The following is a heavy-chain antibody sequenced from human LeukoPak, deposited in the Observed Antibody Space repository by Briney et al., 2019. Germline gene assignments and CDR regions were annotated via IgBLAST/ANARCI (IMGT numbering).Heavy chain of an antibody. D-gene: IGHD1-26*01. CDR2: INGDGSDT. J-gene: IGHJ4*02. Sequence: GGSLRLSCAASGFTFSSYWMHWVRQAPGKGLVWVSRINGDGSDTSYADSVRGRFTISRDNAKNTVFLQMNSLRAEDTAVYYCVRDPPEREELFDYWGQGTLVTVSS. CDR3: VRDPPEREELFDY. V-gene: IGHV3-74*01. CDR1: GFTFSSYW.